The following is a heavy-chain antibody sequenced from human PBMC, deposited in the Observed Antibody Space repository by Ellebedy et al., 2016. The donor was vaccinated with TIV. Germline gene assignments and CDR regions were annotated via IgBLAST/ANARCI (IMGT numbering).Heavy chain of an antibody. Sequence: GESLKIPCKGSGYSFDTYWIGWVRQLPGKGLEWMVIIYPADSYTRYSPSFQGQVTISADKSISTAYLQWSSLKASDTAIYYCARTFYYDSSAYYPYWGQGTLVTVSS. J-gene: IGHJ4*02. V-gene: IGHV5-51*01. CDR3: ARTFYYDSSAYYPY. CDR1: GYSFDTYW. CDR2: IYPADSYT. D-gene: IGHD3-22*01.